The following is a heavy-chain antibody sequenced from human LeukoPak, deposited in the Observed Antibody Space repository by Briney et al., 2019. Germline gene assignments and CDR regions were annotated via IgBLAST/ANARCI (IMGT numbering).Heavy chain of an antibody. CDR1: GYTFTSYG. CDR3: ARDEAWLLS. V-gene: IGHV1-3*01. CDR2: INAGNGNT. D-gene: IGHD5-12*01. J-gene: IGHJ5*02. Sequence: GASVKASCKASGYTFTSYGVHWVRQAPGQRLEWMGWINAGNGNTKYSQKFQGRVTITRDTSASTAYMDLSSLRSEDTAVYYCARDEAWLLSWGQGTLVTVSS.